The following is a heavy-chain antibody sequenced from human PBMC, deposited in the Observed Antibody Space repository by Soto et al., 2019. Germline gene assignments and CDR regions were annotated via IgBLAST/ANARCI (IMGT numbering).Heavy chain of an antibody. D-gene: IGHD3-10*01. J-gene: IGHJ6*02. V-gene: IGHV3-23*01. CDR3: AKGASGYYYYGMDV. CDR2: ISVSGGST. CDR1: GFTFSSYA. Sequence: EVQLLESGGGLVQPGGSLRLSCAASGFTFSSYAMSWVRQAPGKGLEWVSAISVSGGSTYDADSVKCRFTISRDNSKNTLYLQMNSLRAEDTAVYYCAKGASGYYYYGMDVWGQGTTVTVSS.